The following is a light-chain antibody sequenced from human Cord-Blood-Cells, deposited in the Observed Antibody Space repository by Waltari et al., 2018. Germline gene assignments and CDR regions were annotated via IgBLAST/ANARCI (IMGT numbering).Light chain of an antibody. CDR3: CSYAGSSTV. J-gene: IGLJ3*02. CDR1: SSAVGSYNL. Sequence: QSALTQPASVSVSPGQSITISCTGTSSAVGSYNLVSWYQQHPGKAPKLMIYEVSKRPSGVSNRFSGSKSGNTASLTISGLQAEDEADYYCCSYAGSSTVFGGGTKLTVL. V-gene: IGLV2-23*02. CDR2: EVS.